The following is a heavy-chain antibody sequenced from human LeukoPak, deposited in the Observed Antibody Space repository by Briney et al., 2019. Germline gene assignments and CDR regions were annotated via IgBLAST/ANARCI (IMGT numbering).Heavy chain of an antibody. CDR1: GGTFSNCA. CDR3: ARDYYDSSGYYYAIDY. Sequence: ASVKVSCKASGGTFSNCAVSWVRQAPGQGLEWMGRVIPILGIADYAQRFQGRVTITADKSTSTAYMELSSLRSEDTAVYYCARDYYDSSGYYYAIDYWGQGTLVTVSS. CDR2: VIPILGIA. D-gene: IGHD3-22*01. V-gene: IGHV1-69*04. J-gene: IGHJ4*02.